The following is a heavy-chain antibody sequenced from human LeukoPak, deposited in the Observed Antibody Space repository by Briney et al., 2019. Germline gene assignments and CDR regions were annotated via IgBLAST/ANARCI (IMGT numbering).Heavy chain of an antibody. J-gene: IGHJ6*03. V-gene: IGHV1-69*05. D-gene: IGHD2/OR15-2a*01. CDR1: GGIISTYA. Sequence: GASEKVSCKASGGIISTYAISWVRQAPGQGLEWMGGIIPMYGTATYARTLQGRVSVTTDESTSTVYMELSSLRFEDTAVYYCARGQRSTDISTFLTPYYYYMDVWGKGTTVTVSS. CDR3: ARGQRSTDISTFLTPYYYYMDV. CDR2: IIPMYGTA.